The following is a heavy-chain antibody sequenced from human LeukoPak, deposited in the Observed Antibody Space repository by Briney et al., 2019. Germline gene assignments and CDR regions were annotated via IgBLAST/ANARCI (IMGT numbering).Heavy chain of an antibody. J-gene: IGHJ1*01. V-gene: IGHV3-30*04. Sequence: GGSLRLSCAASGFTLSSYAMHWVRQAPGKGLEWVAVISYDGSNKYYADSVKGRFTISRDNSKNTLYLQMNSLRAEDTAVYYCAREGGSSWYPRAYFQHWGQGTLVTVSS. CDR2: ISYDGSNK. CDR3: AREGGSSWYPRAYFQH. D-gene: IGHD6-13*01. CDR1: GFTLSSYA.